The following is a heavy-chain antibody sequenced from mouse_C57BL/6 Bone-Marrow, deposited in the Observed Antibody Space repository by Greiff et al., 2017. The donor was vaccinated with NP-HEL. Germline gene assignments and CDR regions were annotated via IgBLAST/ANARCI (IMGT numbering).Heavy chain of an antibody. Sequence: VQLQQSGPELVKPGASVKISCKASGYAFSSSWMNWVKQRPGKGLEWIGRIYPGDGDTNYNGKFKGKATLTADKSSSTAYMQLSSLTSEDSAVYFCARDDGYYVGFAYWGQGTLVTVSA. D-gene: IGHD2-3*01. CDR2: IYPGDGDT. J-gene: IGHJ3*01. V-gene: IGHV1-82*01. CDR3: ARDDGYYVGFAY. CDR1: GYAFSSSW.